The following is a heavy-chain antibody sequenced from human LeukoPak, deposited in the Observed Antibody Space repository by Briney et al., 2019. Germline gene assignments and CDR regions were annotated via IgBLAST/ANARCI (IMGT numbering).Heavy chain of an antibody. V-gene: IGHV3-48*04. CDR2: ISSSSSTI. CDR1: GFTFSSYS. D-gene: IGHD1-26*01. Sequence: PGGSLRLSCAASGFTFSSYSMNWVRQAPGKGLEWVSYISSSSSTIYYADSVKGRFTISRDNAKNSLYLQMNSLRAEDTAVYYCARENYPGSLDAFDIWGQGTMVTVSS. CDR3: ARENYPGSLDAFDI. J-gene: IGHJ3*02.